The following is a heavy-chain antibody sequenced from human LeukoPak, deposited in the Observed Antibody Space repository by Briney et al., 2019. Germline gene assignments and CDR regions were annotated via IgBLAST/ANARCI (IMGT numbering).Heavy chain of an antibody. V-gene: IGHV3-7*01. CDR1: GFTFSSYW. Sequence: GGSLRLSCAASGFTFSSYWMSWVRQAPGKGLEWVANIKQDGSEKYYMDSVNGRFTISRDNAKNSLYLQMNSLRAEDTAVYYCARGRSSVLRGTRSREYDYWGQGTLVTVSS. CDR3: ARGRSSVLRGTRSREYDY. CDR2: IKQDGSEK. D-gene: IGHD2/OR15-2a*01. J-gene: IGHJ4*02.